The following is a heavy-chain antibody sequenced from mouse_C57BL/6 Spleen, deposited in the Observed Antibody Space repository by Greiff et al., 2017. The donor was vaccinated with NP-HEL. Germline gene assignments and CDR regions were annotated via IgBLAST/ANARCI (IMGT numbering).Heavy chain of an antibody. J-gene: IGHJ3*01. CDR1: GYTFTSYG. Sequence: EVQLQQSGAELVRPGSSVKMSCKTSGYTFTSYGINWVKQRPGQGLEWIGYIYIGNGYTEYYEKFKGKATLTSDTSSSTAYMQLSSLTSEDSAIYFCARSYDYDEDGAWFAYWGQGTLVTVSA. D-gene: IGHD2-4*01. CDR3: ARSYDYDEDGAWFAY. CDR2: IYIGNGYT. V-gene: IGHV1-58*01.